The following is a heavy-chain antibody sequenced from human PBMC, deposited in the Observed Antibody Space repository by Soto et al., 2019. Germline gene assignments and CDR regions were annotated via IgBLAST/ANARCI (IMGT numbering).Heavy chain of an antibody. J-gene: IGHJ4*02. CDR2: INSDGSST. V-gene: IGHV3-74*01. Sequence: GGSLRLSCAASGFTFSSYWMHWVRQAPGMGLVWVSRINSDGSSTSYADSMKGRFTISRDNSKNTLYLDMNSLRAEDTATYYCAHHGGLLWFGEPTLGFDYWGQGTLVTVSS. D-gene: IGHD3-10*01. CDR3: AHHGGLLWFGEPTLGFDY. CDR1: GFTFSSYW.